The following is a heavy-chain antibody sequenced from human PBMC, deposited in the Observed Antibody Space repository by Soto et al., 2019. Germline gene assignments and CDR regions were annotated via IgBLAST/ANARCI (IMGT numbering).Heavy chain of an antibody. J-gene: IGHJ6*03. D-gene: IGHD2-15*01. V-gene: IGHV1-69*08. CDR2: VIPLLDAS. CDR3: ASGKCQMSQDRMGFYYYMDV. Sequence: QVQLVQSGADVKKPGSSVKISCTASGAAFSNYTFTWVRRAPGEGLEWVGRVIPLLDASNYAEKFQDRVTISADRSTSTVYMELSGLRSEGSAIYYCASGKCQMSQDRMGFYYYMDVWGKGTSVTVSS. CDR1: GAAFSNYT.